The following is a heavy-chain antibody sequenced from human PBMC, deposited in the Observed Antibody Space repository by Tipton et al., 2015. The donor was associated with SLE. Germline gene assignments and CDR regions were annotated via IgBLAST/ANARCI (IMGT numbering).Heavy chain of an antibody. D-gene: IGHD3-3*01. V-gene: IGHV4-34*01. CDR1: GGSFSDYY. Sequence: TLSLTCAVYGGSFSDYYWSWIRQPPGKGLEWIGEINHSGRTNYNPSLKSRVTISVDTSKNQFSLKLSSVTAADTAVYYCARQPTRGGISIFIPKREHIWFDPWGQGTLVTVSS. J-gene: IGHJ5*02. CDR2: INHSGRT. CDR3: ARQPTRGGISIFIPKREHIWFDP.